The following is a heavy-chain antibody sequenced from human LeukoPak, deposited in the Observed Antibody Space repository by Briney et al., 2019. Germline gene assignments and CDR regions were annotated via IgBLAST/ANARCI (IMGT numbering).Heavy chain of an antibody. J-gene: IGHJ4*02. D-gene: IGHD6-13*01. CDR3: ATQRYSSSWYEIDY. Sequence: PGGSLRLSCAASGFTFSSYGMHWVRQAPGKGLEWVAVIWYDGSNKYYADSVKGRFTISRDNSKNTLYLQMNSLRAEDTAVYYCATQRYSSSWYEIDYWGQGTLVTVSS. CDR2: IWYDGSNK. V-gene: IGHV3-33*01. CDR1: GFTFSSYG.